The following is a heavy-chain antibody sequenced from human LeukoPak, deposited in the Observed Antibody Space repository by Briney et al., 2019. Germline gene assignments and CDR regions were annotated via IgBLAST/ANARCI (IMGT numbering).Heavy chain of an antibody. CDR2: ISSDTNNT. D-gene: IGHD6-13*01. V-gene: IGHV3-48*01. CDR1: GFAINSYG. Sequence: PGGSLRLSCAASGFAINSYGIHWVRQAPGKGLAWVSLISSDTNNTYYADSLKGRFTISRDNSKNTLYLQMNSLRAEDTAVYYCARMGIAAAGTPIDYWGQGTLATVSS. CDR3: ARMGIAAAGTPIDY. J-gene: IGHJ4*02.